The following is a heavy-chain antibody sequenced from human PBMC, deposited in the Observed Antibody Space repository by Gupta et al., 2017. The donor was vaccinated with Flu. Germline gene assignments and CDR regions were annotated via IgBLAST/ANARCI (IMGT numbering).Heavy chain of an antibody. Sequence: QVVLQESGPGLVKPSETLSLTCTVSRGAFSHDYWSWIRQPPGKGPEWIGFIYYSGSIKYNPSLKSRATISVEPAKKQYSLKLRSVTAADTGIYYCARAHNFDYAGFAYNWFDPWGQGILVSVSS. J-gene: IGHJ5*02. CDR1: RGAFSHDY. CDR2: IYYSGSI. V-gene: IGHV4-59*13. CDR3: ARAHNFDYAGFAYNWFDP. D-gene: IGHD2-2*01.